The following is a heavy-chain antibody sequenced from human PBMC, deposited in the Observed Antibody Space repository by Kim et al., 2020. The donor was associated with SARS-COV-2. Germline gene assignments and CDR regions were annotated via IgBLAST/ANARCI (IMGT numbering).Heavy chain of an antibody. D-gene: IGHD6-25*01. CDR3: ETDPPYSGWRLES. V-gene: IGHV3-30*02. CDR2: IWYDGSNT. J-gene: IGHJ4*02. Sequence: GGSLRLSCTASGFTFNSHAMHWVRQSPGKGLEWVGFIWYDGSNTDYAESVKGRFTISRDNFKKTVYLHMNTLRGEDTAVYYCETDPPYSGWRLESWGQG. CDR1: GFTFNSHA.